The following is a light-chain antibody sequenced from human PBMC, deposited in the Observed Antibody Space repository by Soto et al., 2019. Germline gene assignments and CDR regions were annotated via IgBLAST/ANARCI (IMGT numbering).Light chain of an antibody. V-gene: IGLV2-14*02. J-gene: IGLJ3*02. CDR3: SSYTSSSTRV. Sequence: QSALTQPASVSGSPGQSITISCTGTSSDVGSYNLVSWYQQHPGKVPQLMIYEGTKRPSGVSNRFSGSQSGNTASLTISGLQAEDEADYYCSSYTSSSTRVFGGGTKVTVL. CDR2: EGT. CDR1: SSDVGSYNL.